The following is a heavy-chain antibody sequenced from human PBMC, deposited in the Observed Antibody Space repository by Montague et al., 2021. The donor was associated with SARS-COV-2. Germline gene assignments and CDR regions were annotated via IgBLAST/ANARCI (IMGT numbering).Heavy chain of an antibody. CDR2: INHSGST. J-gene: IGHJ6*02. CDR1: GGSLSGYY. Sequence: SETLSLTCAVYGGSLSGYYWSWIRQPPGKGLEWIVEINHSGSTNYNPSLKSRVTISLDTSKNQFSLKLSSVTAADTAVYYCARGRRRYNWRDETSYYYGMDVWGQGTTVTVSS. D-gene: IGHD1-20*01. V-gene: IGHV4-34*01. CDR3: ARGRRRYNWRDETSYYYGMDV.